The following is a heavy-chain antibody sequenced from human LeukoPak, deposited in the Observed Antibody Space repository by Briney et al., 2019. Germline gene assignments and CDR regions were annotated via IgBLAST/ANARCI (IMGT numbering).Heavy chain of an antibody. CDR3: ARHGGDYYGSGTPYYYMDV. CDR1: GYSFTSYW. J-gene: IGHJ6*03. CDR2: IYPGDSDT. V-gene: IGHV5-51*01. Sequence: ESLKISCKGSGYSFTSYWIGWVRQMPGKGLEWMGIIYPGDSDTRYSPSFQGQVTISADKSISTAYLQWSSLKASDTAMYYCARHGGDYYGSGTPYYYMDVWGKGTTVTVSS. D-gene: IGHD3-10*01.